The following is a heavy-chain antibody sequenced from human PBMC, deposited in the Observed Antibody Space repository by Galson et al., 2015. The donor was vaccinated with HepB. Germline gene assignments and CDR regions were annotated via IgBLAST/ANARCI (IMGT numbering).Heavy chain of an antibody. Sequence: SLRLSCAASGFTFSSYWMNWVRQAPGKGLEWVAHINQDGSSKYYVDSVKGRFIISRDNAKDSVYLQLDSLRAEDTAVYYWARRISLVRGIITKPDYYYGMDVWGQGTTVTVAS. V-gene: IGHV3-7*03. D-gene: IGHD3-10*01. CDR1: GFTFSSYW. J-gene: IGHJ6*02. CDR3: ARRISLVRGIITKPDYYYGMDV. CDR2: INQDGSSK.